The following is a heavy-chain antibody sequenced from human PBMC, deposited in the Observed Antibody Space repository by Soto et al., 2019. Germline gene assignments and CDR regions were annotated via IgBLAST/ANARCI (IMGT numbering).Heavy chain of an antibody. CDR2: IVSSSAYT. CDR1: GFTFSDSY. D-gene: IGHD6-13*01. J-gene: IGHJ4*02. Sequence: QVQLVESGGGLVKPGGSPRLSCAASGFTFSDSYMAWIRQAPGKGLEFVSYIVSSSAYTNYAGSVKGRFTISRDNAKNSVYLEMSSLRVEDTAVYYCARLRASSWYLGGYLDYWGQGVLVTVSS. V-gene: IGHV3-11*06. CDR3: ARLRASSWYLGGYLDY.